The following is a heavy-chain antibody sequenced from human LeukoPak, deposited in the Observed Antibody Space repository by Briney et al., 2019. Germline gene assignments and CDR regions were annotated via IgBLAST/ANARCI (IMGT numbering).Heavy chain of an antibody. V-gene: IGHV1-2*02. CDR2: INPNSGGT. Sequence: ASVKVSCKASGYTFTGYYIHWVRQAPGQGLEWMGWINPNSGGTNYAQKFQGRVTMTRDTSISTAYMELSRPRSDDTAVYYCASVMGKVYGAGIEYCYHYMDVWGQGIMVTVSS. D-gene: IGHD3-10*01. CDR3: ASVMGKVYGAGIEYCYHYMDV. J-gene: IGHJ6*03. CDR1: GYTFTGYY.